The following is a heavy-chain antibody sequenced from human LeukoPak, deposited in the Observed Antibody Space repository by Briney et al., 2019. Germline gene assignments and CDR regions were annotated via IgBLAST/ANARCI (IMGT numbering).Heavy chain of an antibody. CDR1: GFTFTSYG. CDR3: AKATYYHDSTGYYVFDY. D-gene: IGHD3-22*01. CDR2: VSYDGSNK. Sequence: GGSLRLSCAASGFTFTSYGMHWVRQAPGKGLEWVARVSYDGSNKNYADSVKGRFAISRDNSKKMVDLQVNSLRAEDTAVYYCAKATYYHDSTGYYVFDYWGQGTLVTVSS. V-gene: IGHV3-30*18. J-gene: IGHJ4*02.